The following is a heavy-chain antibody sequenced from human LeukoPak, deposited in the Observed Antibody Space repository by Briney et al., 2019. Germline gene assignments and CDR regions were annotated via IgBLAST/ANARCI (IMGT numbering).Heavy chain of an antibody. J-gene: IGHJ4*02. Sequence: GGSLRLSCAASGLTFSTYSMNWVRRAPGKGLEWLSHINSNGAVISYADSVKGRFTISRDTAKSSLYLQMNSLKIEDTAIYFCARDPDGDYDFDYWGQGTLVTVSS. D-gene: IGHD4-17*01. CDR3: ARDPDGDYDFDY. CDR2: INSNGAVI. CDR1: GLTFSTYS. V-gene: IGHV3-48*01.